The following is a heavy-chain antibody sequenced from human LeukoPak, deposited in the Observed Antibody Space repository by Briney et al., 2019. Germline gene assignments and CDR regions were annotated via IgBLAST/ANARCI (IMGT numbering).Heavy chain of an antibody. D-gene: IGHD1-1*01. J-gene: IGHJ4*02. CDR2: ICGSDDDK. V-gene: IGHV3-23*01. CDR1: GFTLSVHA. CDR3: AKDATRWNSVCDYFDG. Sequence: PGGALRLSCAASGFTLSVHAINWVRQAPGRGPEWVSRICGSDDDKYYADFVKGLFTVTRNNSNNMVYLQLNSRRAEDTALYYCAKDATRWNSVCDYFDGWGQGTLVTVSS.